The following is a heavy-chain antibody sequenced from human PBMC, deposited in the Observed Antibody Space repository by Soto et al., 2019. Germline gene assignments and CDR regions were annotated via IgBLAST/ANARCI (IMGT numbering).Heavy chain of an antibody. Sequence: ASVKVSCKASGYTFTSYGISWVRQAPGQGLEWMGWISAYNGNTNYAQKLQGRVTMTTDTSASTAYMELRSLRSDDTAVYYCARVGRRAGYSYGYRYYYYGVDVWGQGTTVTVSS. D-gene: IGHD5-18*01. V-gene: IGHV1-18*01. CDR3: ARVGRRAGYSYGYRYYYYGVDV. CDR2: ISAYNGNT. CDR1: GYTFTSYG. J-gene: IGHJ6*02.